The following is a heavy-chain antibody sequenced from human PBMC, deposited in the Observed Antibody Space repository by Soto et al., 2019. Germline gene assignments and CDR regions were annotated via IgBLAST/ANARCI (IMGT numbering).Heavy chain of an antibody. CDR2: IKQDGSEK. CDR1: GFPFSSYW. V-gene: IGHV3-7*05. D-gene: IGHD3-3*01. Sequence: PGGSLRLSCAASGFPFSSYWMSWVRQAPGKGLEWVANIKQDGSEKYYVDSVKGRFTISRDNAKNSLYLQMNSLRAEDTAVYYCAREMYYDFWSGYCPFDYWGQGTLVTVSS. J-gene: IGHJ4*02. CDR3: AREMYYDFWSGYCPFDY.